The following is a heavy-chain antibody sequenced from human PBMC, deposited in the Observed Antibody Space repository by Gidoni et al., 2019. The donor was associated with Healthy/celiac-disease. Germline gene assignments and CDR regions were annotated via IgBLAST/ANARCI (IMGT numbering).Heavy chain of an antibody. V-gene: IGHV4-59*01. CDR2: IYYSGST. J-gene: IGHJ2*01. CDR3: ARVAARHRPIGWYFDL. CDR1: GGSISSYY. D-gene: IGHD6-6*01. Sequence: QVQLQESGPGLVKPSETLSLTCTVSGGSISSYYWSWIRQPPGKGLEWIGYIYYSGSTNYNPSLKSRVTISVDTSKNQFSLKLSSVTAADTAVYYCARVAARHRPIGWYFDLWGRGTLVTVSS.